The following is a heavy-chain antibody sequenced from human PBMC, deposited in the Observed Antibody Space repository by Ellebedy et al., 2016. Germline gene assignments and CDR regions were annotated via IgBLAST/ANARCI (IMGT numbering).Heavy chain of an antibody. J-gene: IGHJ4*02. D-gene: IGHD3/OR15-3a*01. CDR1: GFTFSSAA. CDR3: RHGHYADY. CDR2: IVGSGNGNT. V-gene: IGHV3-23*01. Sequence: GGSLRLXCIASGFTFSSAAMSWVRQAPGKGLEWVSTIVGSGNGNTYYADSVKGRFTVSRDNSRNTVYLQMNDLRVEDTALYYCRHGHYADYWGQGTLVTVSS.